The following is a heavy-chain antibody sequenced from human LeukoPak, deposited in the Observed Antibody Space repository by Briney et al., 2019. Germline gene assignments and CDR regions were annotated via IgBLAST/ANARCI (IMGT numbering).Heavy chain of an antibody. J-gene: IGHJ4*02. CDR1: SGSISSCY. CDR3: ARDQGDILDY. Sequence: SETLSLTCTVSSGSISSCYWSWIRQPPGKGLGWIGYIYYSGNTNYKPSLKSRVTMSVDTSKNQFSLKLSSVTAADTAVYYCARDQGDILDYWGQGTLVTVSS. D-gene: IGHD2-21*02. CDR2: IYYSGNT. V-gene: IGHV4-59*01.